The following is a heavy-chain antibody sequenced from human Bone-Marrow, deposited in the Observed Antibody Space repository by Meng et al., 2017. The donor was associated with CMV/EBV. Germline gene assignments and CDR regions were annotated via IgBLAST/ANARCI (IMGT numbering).Heavy chain of an antibody. CDR1: GGTFSSYA. D-gene: IGHD1-1*01. J-gene: IGHJ4*02. CDR3: ARLGTPGLI. V-gene: IGHV1-69*05. CDR2: NIPIVGTA. Sequence: KVAGKEGGGTFSSYAISWVRQAPGQGIEWRGGNIPIVGTANYAQKLQGRVTITTDESTSTAYMELSSLRSEDTAVYYCARLGTPGLIWGQGTLVTVSS.